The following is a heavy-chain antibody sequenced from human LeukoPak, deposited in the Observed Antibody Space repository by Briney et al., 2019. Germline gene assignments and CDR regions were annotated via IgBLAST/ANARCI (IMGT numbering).Heavy chain of an antibody. V-gene: IGHV1-2*02. CDR2: INPNSGGT. J-gene: IGHJ5*02. CDR3: ARARHPHYYYSLSGFDP. Sequence: GASVKVSCKASGYTFTGYYMHWVRQAPGQGLEWMGWINPNSGGTNYAQKFQGRVTMTRDTSISTAYMELSRLRSDDTAVYYCARARHPHYYYSLSGFDPWGQGTLVTVSS. D-gene: IGHD3-10*01. CDR1: GYTFTGYY.